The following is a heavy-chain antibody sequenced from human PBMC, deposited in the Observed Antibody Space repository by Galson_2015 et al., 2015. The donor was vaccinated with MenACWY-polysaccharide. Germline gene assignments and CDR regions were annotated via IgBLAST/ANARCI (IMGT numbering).Heavy chain of an antibody. Sequence: SVKVSCKASGYTFVDYWLHWVRQAPGQGFEWMGWINPNRGAAGYGHKFQGRVTMTRDTSISTAYMELNSLTSDDTAVYYCARGILESRGRALDYWGQGALVTVSS. D-gene: IGHD3-3*01. CDR1: GYTFVDYW. CDR3: ARGILESRGRALDY. V-gene: IGHV1-2*02. J-gene: IGHJ4*02. CDR2: INPNRGAA.